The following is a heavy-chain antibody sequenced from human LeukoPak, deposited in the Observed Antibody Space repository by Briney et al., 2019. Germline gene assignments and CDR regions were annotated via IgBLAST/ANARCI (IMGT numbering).Heavy chain of an antibody. CDR3: ARGWTYGSGSPDDYYYYYYMDV. V-gene: IGHV4-59*12. J-gene: IGHJ6*03. D-gene: IGHD3-10*01. CDR2: IYYSGST. Sequence: SSETLSLTCTVSGGSISSYYWSWIRQPPGKGLEWIGYIYYSGSTNYNPSLKSRVTISVDTSKNQFSLKLSSVTAADTAVYYCARGWTYGSGSPDDYYYYYYMDVWGKGTTVTVSS. CDR1: GGSISSYY.